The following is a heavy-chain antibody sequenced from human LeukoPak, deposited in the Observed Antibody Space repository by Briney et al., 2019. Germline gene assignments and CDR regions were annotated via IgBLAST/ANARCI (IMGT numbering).Heavy chain of an antibody. CDR1: GYTPTSYG. CDR2: ISTYNANT. J-gene: IGHJ4*02. D-gene: IGHD3-3*01. CDR3: ARHLRRATIFGVVNFDY. V-gene: IGHV1-18*01. Sequence: ASVKDSCKASGYTPTSYGTSWVRPAPGQGREWRGWISTYNANTNYAQKFQGRVTMTTETSTPTAYLELRSLRSDDTAVYYCARHLRRATIFGVVNFDYWGQGTLVTVSS.